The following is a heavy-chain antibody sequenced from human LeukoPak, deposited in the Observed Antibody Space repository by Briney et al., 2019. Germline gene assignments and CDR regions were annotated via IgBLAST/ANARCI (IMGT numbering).Heavy chain of an antibody. CDR1: GFTFSSYA. CDR2: ISGSGGST. D-gene: IGHD1-26*01. Sequence: GGSLRLSCAASGFTFSSYAMSWVRQAPGKGLEWVSAISGSGGSTYYADSVKGRFTISRDNSKNTLYLQMNSLRAEDTAVYYCAKKGRRSGSYGGWYFDLWGRGTLVTVSS. V-gene: IGHV3-23*01. CDR3: AKKGRRSGSYGGWYFDL. J-gene: IGHJ2*01.